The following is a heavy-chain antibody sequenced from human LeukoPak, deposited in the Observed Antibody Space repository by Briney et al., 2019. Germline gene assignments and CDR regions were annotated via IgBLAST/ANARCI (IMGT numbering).Heavy chain of an antibody. CDR1: GYTFTSYG. CDR2: ISAYNGNT. CDR3: ARTPNYYGSGSYYNGEYYFDY. Sequence: GASVKVSCKASGYTFTSYGISWVRQAPGQGLEWMGWISAYNGNTNYAQKLQGRVTMTTDTSTSTAYMELRSLRFEDTAVYYCARTPNYYGSGSYYNGEYYFDYWGQGTLVTVSS. J-gene: IGHJ4*02. D-gene: IGHD3-10*01. V-gene: IGHV1-18*01.